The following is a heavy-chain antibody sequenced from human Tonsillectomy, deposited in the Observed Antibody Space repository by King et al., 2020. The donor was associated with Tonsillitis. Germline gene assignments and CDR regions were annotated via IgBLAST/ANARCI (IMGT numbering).Heavy chain of an antibody. CDR2: IYPGDSDT. CDR3: ARQSLPASYVILTGSPLDY. V-gene: IGHV5-51*01. CDR1: GYSFSSYW. Sequence: VQLVESGAEVKKPGESLKISCKGSGYSFSSYWIGWVRQMPGKGLEWMGIIYPGDSDTRYSPSFQGQVTISADKSVSTAYLQWRSLKASDTAIYYCARQSLPASYVILTGSPLDYWGQGTLVTVSS. J-gene: IGHJ4*02. D-gene: IGHD3-9*01.